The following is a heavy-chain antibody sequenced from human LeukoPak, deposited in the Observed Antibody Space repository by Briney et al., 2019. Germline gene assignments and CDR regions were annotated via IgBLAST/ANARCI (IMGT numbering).Heavy chain of an antibody. CDR1: GFTFSDYY. CDR3: ARDWYCSSSICYTDRNWFDP. V-gene: IGHV3-11*05. Sequence: GGSLTLTCAAAGFTFSDYYMSYIRQAPGKGLEWVSYISTTSTYTDYADSVRGRFTISRDNAKNLLYLQMNSLRPEDTAVYYCARDWYCSSSICYTDRNWFDPWGQGTLVTVSS. CDR2: ISTTSTYT. D-gene: IGHD2-2*02. J-gene: IGHJ5*02.